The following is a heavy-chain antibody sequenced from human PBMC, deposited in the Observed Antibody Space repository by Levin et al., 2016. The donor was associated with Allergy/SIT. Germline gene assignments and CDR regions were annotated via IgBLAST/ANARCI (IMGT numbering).Heavy chain of an antibody. CDR2: VYSSGRT. D-gene: IGHD4-17*01. CDR3: ARGSRYGDYESRTWWFDP. Sequence: WIRQPPGKGLEWIGRVYSSGRTDYNPSLKSRITLSVDTSKNQFSLKVNSVTAADTAVYYCARGSRYGDYESRTWWFDPWGQGILVTVS. J-gene: IGHJ5*02. V-gene: IGHV4-4*07.